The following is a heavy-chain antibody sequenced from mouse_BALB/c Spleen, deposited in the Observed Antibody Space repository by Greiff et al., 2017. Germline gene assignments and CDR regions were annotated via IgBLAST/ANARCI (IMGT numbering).Heavy chain of an antibody. CDR1: GFTFSSYT. J-gene: IGHJ2*01. D-gene: IGHD2-4*01. Sequence: EVMLVESGGGLVQPGGSLKLSCAASGFTFSSYTMSWVRQTPEKRLEWVAYISNGGGSTYYPDTVKGRFTISRDNAKNTLYLQMSSLKSEDTAMYYCARQGITTMYFDYWGQGTTLTVSS. V-gene: IGHV5-12-2*01. CDR3: ARQGITTMYFDY. CDR2: ISNGGGST.